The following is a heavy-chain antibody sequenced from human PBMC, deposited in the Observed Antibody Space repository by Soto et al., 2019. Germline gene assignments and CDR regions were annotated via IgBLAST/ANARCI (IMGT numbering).Heavy chain of an antibody. CDR2: ISYDGSNK. V-gene: IGHV3-30-3*01. CDR1: GFTFSSYA. D-gene: IGHD3-3*01. CDR3: ARGVGRGYVIPNFLDY. J-gene: IGHJ4*01. Sequence: GGSLRLSCAASGFTFSSYAMHWVRQAPGKGLEWVAVISYDGSNKYYADSVKGRFTISRDNSKNTLYLQMNSLRAEDTSVYYRARGVGRGYVIPNFLDYWGKGTLVTVSS.